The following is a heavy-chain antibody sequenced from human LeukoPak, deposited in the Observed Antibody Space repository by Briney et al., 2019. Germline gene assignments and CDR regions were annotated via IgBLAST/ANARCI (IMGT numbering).Heavy chain of an antibody. CDR2: INPSGGST. Sequence: ASVKVSCKASGYTFTSYYMHWVRQAPGQGLEWMGIINPSGGSTSYAQKFQGRVTMTRDTPTSTVYMELSSLRSEDTAMYYCARGAYPTDLMLYGDYWGQGTLVTVSS. CDR3: ARGAYPTDLMLYGDY. V-gene: IGHV1-46*01. D-gene: IGHD2-8*01. J-gene: IGHJ4*02. CDR1: GYTFTSYY.